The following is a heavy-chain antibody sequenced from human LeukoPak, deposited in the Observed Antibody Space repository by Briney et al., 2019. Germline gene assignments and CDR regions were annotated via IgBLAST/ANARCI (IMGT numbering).Heavy chain of an antibody. J-gene: IGHJ3*02. D-gene: IGHD2-21*02. Sequence: SETLSLTCTVSGGSISSYYWSWVRQPPGKGLEWIGYIYYSGSTNYNPSLKSRVTISVDTSKNQFSLKLSSVTAADTAVYYCARVSYCGGDCYSFDAFDIWGQGTMVTVSS. V-gene: IGHV4-59*01. CDR2: IYYSGST. CDR1: GGSISSYY. CDR3: ARVSYCGGDCYSFDAFDI.